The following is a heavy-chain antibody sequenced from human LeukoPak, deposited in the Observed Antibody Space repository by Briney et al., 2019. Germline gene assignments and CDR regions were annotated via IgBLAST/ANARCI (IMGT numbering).Heavy chain of an antibody. CDR1: GYTFTSYG. CDR3: ARCRIADYPYDGMDV. V-gene: IGHV1-2*02. J-gene: IGHJ6*02. CDR2: INPNSGGT. D-gene: IGHD6-13*01. Sequence: ASVKVSCKASGYTFTSYGISWVRQAPGQGLEWMGWINPNSGGTNYAQKFQGRVTMTRDTSISTAYMELSRLRSDDTAVYYCARCRIADYPYDGMDVWGQGTTVTVSS.